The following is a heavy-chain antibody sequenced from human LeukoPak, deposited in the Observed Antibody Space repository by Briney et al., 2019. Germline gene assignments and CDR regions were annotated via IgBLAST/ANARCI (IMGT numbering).Heavy chain of an antibody. J-gene: IGHJ4*02. V-gene: IGHV3-30-3*01. CDR2: ISYDGSNK. CDR1: GFTFSSYA. Sequence: PGGSLRLSCAASGFTFSSYAMHWGRQAPGKGLEWVAVISYDGSNKYYADSVKGRFTISRDNSKNTLYLQMNSLRAEDTAVYYCARDQAARPFYYFDYWGQGTLVTVSS. CDR3: ARDQAARPFYYFDY. D-gene: IGHD6-6*01.